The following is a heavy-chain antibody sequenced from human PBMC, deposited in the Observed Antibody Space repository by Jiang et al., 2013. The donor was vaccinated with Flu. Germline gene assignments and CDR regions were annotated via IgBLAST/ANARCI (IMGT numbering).Heavy chain of an antibody. J-gene: IGHJ4*02. CDR3: SRDLRSTTYQRAVD. Sequence: TLSLTCTVSGDSISSGSYYWGWIRQPPGKELEWFGSIYYSGSTYSNPSLKSRVTMSVDTSKNQFSLRLSSVTAADTGVYFCSRDLRSTTYQRAVDWGQGAHVTVSS. CDR1: GDSISSGSYY. V-gene: IGHV4-39*02. D-gene: IGHD1-1*01. CDR2: IYYSGST.